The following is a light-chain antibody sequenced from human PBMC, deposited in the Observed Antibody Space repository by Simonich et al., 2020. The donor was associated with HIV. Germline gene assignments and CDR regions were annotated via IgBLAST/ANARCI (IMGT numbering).Light chain of an antibody. V-gene: IGLV2-14*01. CDR3: SSYTSSSTWV. CDR1: SSDVGGDIY. CDR2: DVS. Sequence: QSALTQPASVSGSPGQSITISCTGTSSDVGGDIYVSWYQQHPGKAPKLMSYDVSKRPSGVSNRFSGSKSGNTASLTISGLQAADEADYYCSSYTSSSTWVFGGGTKLTVL. J-gene: IGLJ3*02.